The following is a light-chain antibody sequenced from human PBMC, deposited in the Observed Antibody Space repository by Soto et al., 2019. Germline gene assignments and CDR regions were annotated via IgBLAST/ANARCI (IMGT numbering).Light chain of an antibody. CDR3: LQDYNYPIT. CDR1: QSIGTW. Sequence: DIQVTQSPSTLSASVGDRVTITCGASQSIGTWLAWYQQKPGKAPKLLIYEASSLQSGVPSRFSGSGSGTEFTLTISSLQPDDFATYYCLQDYNYPITFGQGTRLEIK. J-gene: IGKJ5*01. CDR2: EAS. V-gene: IGKV1-5*03.